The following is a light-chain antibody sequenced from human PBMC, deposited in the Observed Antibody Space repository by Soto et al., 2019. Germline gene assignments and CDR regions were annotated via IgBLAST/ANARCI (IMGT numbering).Light chain of an antibody. CDR1: XXXVGGYNY. CDR3: SSYAGSNNYV. J-gene: IGLJ1*01. Sequence: QSALTQPPSASGSPGQSVTISXXXTXXXVGGYNYVSWYQQHPGKAPKLMIYEVSKRPSGVPDRFSGSKSGNTASLTVSGLQAEDEADYYCSSYAGSNNYVFGTGTKLTVL. V-gene: IGLV2-8*01. CDR2: EVS.